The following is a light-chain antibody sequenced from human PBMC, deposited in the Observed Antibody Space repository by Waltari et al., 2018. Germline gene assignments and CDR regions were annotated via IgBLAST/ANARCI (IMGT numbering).Light chain of an antibody. CDR3: SSYTSSNTLV. V-gene: IGLV2-14*03. CDR1: SSALGASNY. J-gene: IGLJ1*01. Sequence: SALTQPTSVSGSPGQSITISCTGTSSALGASNYVCWYQHHPGKAPKLMIYGVNKRPSGDSIRFSGSKSGNTASLTISGLQAEDEADYFCSSYTSSNTLVFGTGTKVTVL. CDR2: GVN.